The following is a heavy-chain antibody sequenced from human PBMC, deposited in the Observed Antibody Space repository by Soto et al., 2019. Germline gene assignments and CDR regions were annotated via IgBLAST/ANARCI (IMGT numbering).Heavy chain of an antibody. Sequence: PSETLSLTCAVYGGSFTGYYWSWIRQPPGKGLEWIGEINDSGITTYNPSLKSRVTISVDMSTNQFSLKLSSVTAADTAVYYCARGRNYNDFWSGYKPVDRWGQGTQVTVSS. J-gene: IGHJ5*02. CDR1: GGSFTGYY. CDR3: ARGRNYNDFWSGYKPVDR. V-gene: IGHV4-34*01. D-gene: IGHD3-3*01. CDR2: INDSGIT.